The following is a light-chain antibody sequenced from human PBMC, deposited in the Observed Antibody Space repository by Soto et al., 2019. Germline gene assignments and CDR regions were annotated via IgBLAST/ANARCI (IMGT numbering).Light chain of an antibody. CDR1: SSSIGRNS. V-gene: IGLV1-44*01. Sequence: QAVVSQPPSASGTPGQRVTISCSGSSSSIGRNSVNWYQQLPGTAPKLLIYGSDQRPSGLPDRFSGSKSGTSASLAISGLQSEDEADYYCTAWDDSLHGWVFGGGTKVTVL. J-gene: IGLJ3*02. CDR3: TAWDDSLHGWV. CDR2: GSD.